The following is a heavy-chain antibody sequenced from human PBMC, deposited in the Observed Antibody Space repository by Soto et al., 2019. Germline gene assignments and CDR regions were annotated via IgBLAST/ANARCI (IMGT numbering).Heavy chain of an antibody. CDR3: VRGEMRSSSGHTWFDT. J-gene: IGHJ5*02. V-gene: IGHV3-13*01. CDR2: INIGGDT. CDR1: GFTVRSYE. D-gene: IGHD6-6*01. Sequence: GGSLRLSCAASGFTVRSYEMHWVRQGTGKGLEWVSRINIGGDTFYSGSVKGRFTVSREDARNSAYLQMDSLRVGDTAVYYCVRGEMRSSSGHTWFDTWGQGVLVTVSS.